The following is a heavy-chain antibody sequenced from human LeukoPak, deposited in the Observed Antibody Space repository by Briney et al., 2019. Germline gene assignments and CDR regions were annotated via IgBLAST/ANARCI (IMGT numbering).Heavy chain of an antibody. D-gene: IGHD1-7*01. CDR2: INDDGGGT. Sequence: PGGSLRLSCAASGFTFSSHAMTWVRQAPGKGLDWVSAINDDGGGTYYADSVKGRFTVSRDNSKNTLFLQMNSLRAEDTAMYYCAKGSSGTASNPVDYWGQGTLVTVSS. CDR1: GFTFSSHA. CDR3: AKGSSGTASNPVDY. V-gene: IGHV3-23*01. J-gene: IGHJ4*02.